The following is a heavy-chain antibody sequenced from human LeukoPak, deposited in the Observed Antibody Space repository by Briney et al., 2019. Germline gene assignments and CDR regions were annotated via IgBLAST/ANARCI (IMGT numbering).Heavy chain of an antibody. CDR3: ASSGHTSWVGFYYYYMDV. Sequence: SETLSLTCTVSGGSISSYYWSWIRQPPGKGLEWIGYIYYSGSTNYNPSLKSRVTISVDTSKNQFSLKLSSVTAADTAVYYCASSGHTSWVGFYYYYMDVWGKGTTVTVS. D-gene: IGHD5-12*01. V-gene: IGHV4-59*01. CDR2: IYYSGST. J-gene: IGHJ6*03. CDR1: GGSISSYY.